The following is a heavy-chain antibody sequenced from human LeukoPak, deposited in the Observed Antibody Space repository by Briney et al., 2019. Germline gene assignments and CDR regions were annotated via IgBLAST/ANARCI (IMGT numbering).Heavy chain of an antibody. D-gene: IGHD2-8*01. J-gene: IGHJ4*02. Sequence: PGGSLRLSCAASGFTFTTYWMSWVRQAPGKGLEWVANIKQEGSETFYVDSVKGRFTISRDNAKNSVYLQMNSLRAEDTAVYYCAKLMFLWPPIYFDYWGQGALVTVSS. CDR3: AKLMFLWPPIYFDY. V-gene: IGHV3-7*01. CDR1: GFTFTTYW. CDR2: IKQEGSET.